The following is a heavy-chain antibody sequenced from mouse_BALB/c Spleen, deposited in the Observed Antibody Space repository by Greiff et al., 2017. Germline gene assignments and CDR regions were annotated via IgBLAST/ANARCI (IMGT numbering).Heavy chain of an antibody. CDR1: GFNIKDTY. J-gene: IGHJ3*01. CDR2: IDPANGNT. CDR3: ARDDYESAAWIAY. Sequence: VQLQQSGAELVKPGASVKLSCTASGFNIKDTYMHWVKQRPEQGLEWIGRIDPANGNTKYDPKFQGKATITADTSSNTAYLQLSSLTSEDTAVYYCARDDYESAAWIAYWGQGTLVTVSA. V-gene: IGHV14-3*02. D-gene: IGHD2-4*01.